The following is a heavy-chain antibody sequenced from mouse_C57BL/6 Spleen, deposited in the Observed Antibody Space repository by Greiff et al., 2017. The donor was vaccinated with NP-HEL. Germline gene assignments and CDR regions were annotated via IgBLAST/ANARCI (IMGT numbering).Heavy chain of an antibody. D-gene: IGHD1-1*01. CDR3: ARELPHYYAMDY. CDR2: IDPSDSET. Sequence: QQSCKASGYTFTSYWMHWVKQRPIQGLEWIGNIDPSDSETHYNQKFKDKATLTVDKSSSTAYMQLSSLTSEDSAVYYCARELPHYYAMDYWGQGTSVTVSS. V-gene: IGHV1-52*01. CDR1: GYTFTSYW. J-gene: IGHJ4*01.